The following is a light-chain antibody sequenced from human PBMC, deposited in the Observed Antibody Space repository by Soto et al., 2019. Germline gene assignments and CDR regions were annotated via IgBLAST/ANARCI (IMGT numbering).Light chain of an antibody. CDR2: DVT. V-gene: IGLV2-11*01. Sequence: QSALTQPRSVSGSPGQSVTISCTGTISDVGGYNYVSWYQHHPGKAPKLLISDVTKWPSWIPDRFSGSKSGNTASLTISDLQAEDEADYYCSSYAGDNNLVFGGGTKLTVL. J-gene: IGLJ2*01. CDR1: ISDVGGYNY. CDR3: SSYAGDNNLV.